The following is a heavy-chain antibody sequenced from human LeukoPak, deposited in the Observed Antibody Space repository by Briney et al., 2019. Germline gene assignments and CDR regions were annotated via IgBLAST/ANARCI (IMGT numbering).Heavy chain of an antibody. Sequence: GGSLRLSCAASGFTFSNYGMHWVRQAPGKGLEWVAFIHYDGPEKYYGDSVRGRFTISRDNSKNTVYLQMNSLRVEDTAVYYCAKDVVGHQWVENYWGQGTLVTVSS. D-gene: IGHD6-19*01. CDR3: AKDVVGHQWVENY. CDR1: GFTFSNYG. CDR2: IHYDGPEK. J-gene: IGHJ4*02. V-gene: IGHV3-30*02.